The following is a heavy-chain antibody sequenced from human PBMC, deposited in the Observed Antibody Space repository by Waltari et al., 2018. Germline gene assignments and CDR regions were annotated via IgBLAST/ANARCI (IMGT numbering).Heavy chain of an antibody. CDR2: IIPIFGTA. V-gene: IGHV1-69*14. CDR3: ARETLSSSSWYGQYYFDY. D-gene: IGHD6-13*01. Sequence: QVQLVQSGAEVKKPGSSVKVSCKASGGTFSSYATSWVRQAPGQGLEWMGGIIPIFGTANYAQKFQGRVTITADKSTSTAYMELSSLRSEDTAVYYCARETLSSSSWYGQYYFDYWGQGTLVTVSS. CDR1: GGTFSSYA. J-gene: IGHJ4*02.